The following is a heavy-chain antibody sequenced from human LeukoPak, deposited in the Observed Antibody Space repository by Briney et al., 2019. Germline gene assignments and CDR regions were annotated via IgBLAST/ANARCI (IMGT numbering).Heavy chain of an antibody. CDR1: GYTFTSYD. CDR3: AREGSGYSYGLTS. D-gene: IGHD5-18*01. Sequence: GPVKVSCKASGYTFTSYDINWVRQAIGQGLEWMGWMNPNSGNTGCAQKFQGRVTMTRNTSISTAYMELSSLRSEDTAVYYCAREGSGYSYGLTSWGQGTLVTVSS. J-gene: IGHJ4*02. CDR2: MNPNSGNT. V-gene: IGHV1-8*01.